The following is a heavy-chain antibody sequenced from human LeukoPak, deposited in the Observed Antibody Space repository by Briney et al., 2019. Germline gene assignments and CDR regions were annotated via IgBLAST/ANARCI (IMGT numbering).Heavy chain of an antibody. V-gene: IGHV1-18*01. CDR2: ISAYNGNT. D-gene: IGHD3-16*01. CDR1: GYTFTSYG. CDR3: ARDLAGAGDLGDYFAC. Sequence: ASVKVSCKASGYTFTSYGISWVRQAPGQGLEWMGWISAYNGNTNYAQKLQGRVTMTRDTSTSTAYMELKSLRSDDKAVCYCARDLAGAGDLGDYFACGGQGTLVTVSS. J-gene: IGHJ4*02.